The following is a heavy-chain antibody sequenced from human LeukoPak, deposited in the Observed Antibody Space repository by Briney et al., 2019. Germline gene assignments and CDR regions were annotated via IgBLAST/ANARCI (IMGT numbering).Heavy chain of an antibody. D-gene: IGHD6-19*01. V-gene: IGHV3-23*01. J-gene: IGHJ5*02. Sequence: GGSLRLSCIASGFTFSSYAMSCVRQAPGKGLEWASTISNSDGNTYYADSVKGRFTISRDNSKNTLYVQMNSLRAEDTAVYYCAKDLSEYSSGWYEHGRFDPWGQGTLVTVSS. CDR3: AKDLSEYSSGWYEHGRFDP. CDR1: GFTFSSYA. CDR2: ISNSDGNT.